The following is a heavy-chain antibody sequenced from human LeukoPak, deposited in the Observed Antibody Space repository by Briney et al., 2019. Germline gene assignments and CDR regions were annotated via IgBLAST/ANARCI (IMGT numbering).Heavy chain of an antibody. D-gene: IGHD3-10*01. CDR3: ARVLWFGELLY. CDR2: IYSGGST. CDR1: GFTFSSYG. J-gene: IGHJ4*02. Sequence: PGGSLRLSCAASGFTFSSYGMHWVRQAPGKGLEWVSVIYSGGSTYYADSVKGRFTISRDNSKNTLYLQMNSLRAEDTAVYYCARVLWFGELLYWGQGALVIVSS. V-gene: IGHV3-53*01.